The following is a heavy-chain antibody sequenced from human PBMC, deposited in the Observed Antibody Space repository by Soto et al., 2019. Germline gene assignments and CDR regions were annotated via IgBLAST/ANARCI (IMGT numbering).Heavy chain of an antibody. CDR3: ARGSADAYGDYHVFEV. Sequence: SVKVSCKTSGDTFRTYVISWVRQAPGQGLEWLGGVIPIFGASNYARKFQDRVSITADRSTNSAYMELSSLRSEDTAMYYCARGSADAYGDYHVFEVWGPGTMVTVSS. D-gene: IGHD4-17*01. V-gene: IGHV1-69*06. J-gene: IGHJ3*01. CDR1: GDTFRTYV. CDR2: VIPIFGAS.